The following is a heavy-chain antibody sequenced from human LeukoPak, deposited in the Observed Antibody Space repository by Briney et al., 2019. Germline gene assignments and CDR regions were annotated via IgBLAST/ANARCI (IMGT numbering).Heavy chain of an antibody. CDR3: VRDSDYQRNSGGLYAHYDALDI. D-gene: IGHD2-21*01. Sequence: GGSLRLSCAASEFTFSTFWMSWVRQAPGKGLEWVANIKANGSVKHYVDSVEGRFSISRDNARSSLYLQMNSLRAEDTAVYYCVRDSDYQRNSGGLYAHYDALDIWGHGTMVTVSS. CDR1: EFTFSTFW. CDR2: IKANGSVK. J-gene: IGHJ3*02. V-gene: IGHV3-7*01.